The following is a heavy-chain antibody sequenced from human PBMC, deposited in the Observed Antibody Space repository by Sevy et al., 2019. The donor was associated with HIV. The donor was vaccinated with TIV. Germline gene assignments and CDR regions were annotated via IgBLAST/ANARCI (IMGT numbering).Heavy chain of an antibody. Sequence: GGSLRLSCAASGFTFSSYWMSWVRQAPGKGLEWVAHIKRDGTEKYYVDSVKGRFTISRDNAKNSRYLQMNSLRAEDTAVYYCARDCSSSSCLWGMDVWGQGTTVTVSS. CDR2: IKRDGTEK. D-gene: IGHD2-2*01. CDR1: GFTFSSYW. V-gene: IGHV3-7*03. J-gene: IGHJ6*02. CDR3: ARDCSSSSCLWGMDV.